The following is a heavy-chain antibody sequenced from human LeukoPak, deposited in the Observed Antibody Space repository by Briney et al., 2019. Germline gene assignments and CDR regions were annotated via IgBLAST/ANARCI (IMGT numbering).Heavy chain of an antibody. J-gene: IGHJ3*02. V-gene: IGHV4-61*02. D-gene: IGHD3-9*01. CDR1: GDSITTNNYY. CDR3: ARDFDSPMAFDI. Sequence: TSETLSLTCAVSGDSITTNNYYWSRIRQPAGKGLEWIGRIYASGNTNYNPSLKSRVTISVDTSKNQFSLRLSSVTAADTAVYYCARDFDSPMAFDIWGQGIMVTVSS. CDR2: IYASGNT.